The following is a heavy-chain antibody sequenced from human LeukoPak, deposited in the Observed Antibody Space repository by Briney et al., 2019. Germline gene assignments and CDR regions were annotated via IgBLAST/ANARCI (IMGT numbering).Heavy chain of an antibody. CDR2: ISSSGSTI. D-gene: IGHD6-13*01. V-gene: IGHV3-48*04. CDR3: ARVGTGMAAAGSFDY. J-gene: IGHJ4*02. Sequence: GGSLRLSCAASGFTFSSYGMNWVRQAPGKGLEWVSYISSSGSTIYYADSVKGRFTISRDNAKNSLYLQMNSLRAEDTAVYYCARVGTGMAAAGSFDYWGQGTLVTVSS. CDR1: GFTFSSYG.